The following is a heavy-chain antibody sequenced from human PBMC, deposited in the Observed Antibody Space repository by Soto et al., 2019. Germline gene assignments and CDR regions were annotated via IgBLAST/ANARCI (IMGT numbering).Heavy chain of an antibody. CDR3: ATAVNYGDSFHFDY. J-gene: IGHJ4*02. Sequence: SETLSLTCTVSGGSISSYYWSWIRQPPGKGLEWIGYIYYSGSTNYNPSLKSRVTISVDTSKNQFSLKLSSVTAADTAVYYCATAVNYGDSFHFDYWGQGTLVTVSS. CDR1: GGSISSYY. V-gene: IGHV4-59*08. D-gene: IGHD4-17*01. CDR2: IYYSGST.